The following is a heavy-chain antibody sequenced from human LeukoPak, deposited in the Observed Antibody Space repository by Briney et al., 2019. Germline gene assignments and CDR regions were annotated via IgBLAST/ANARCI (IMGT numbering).Heavy chain of an antibody. CDR3: ARPYGSGSYFDY. D-gene: IGHD3-10*01. Sequence: PSETLSLTCTVSGGSISSGSYYWSWIRQPAGKGLEWIGRIYTSGSTNYNPSLKSRVTISLDTSKNQFSLKLSSVTAADTAVYYCARPYGSGSYFDYWGQGTLVTVSS. J-gene: IGHJ4*02. CDR2: IYTSGST. CDR1: GGSISSGSYY. V-gene: IGHV4-61*02.